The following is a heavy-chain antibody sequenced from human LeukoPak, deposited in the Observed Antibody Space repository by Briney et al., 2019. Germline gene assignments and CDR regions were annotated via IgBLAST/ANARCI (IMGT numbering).Heavy chain of an antibody. CDR1: GYSISTGYY. CDR3: ASGTPTVVTPPYFDY. J-gene: IGHJ4*02. Sequence: SETLSLTCAVSGYSISTGYYWGWIRQPPGKGLEWIGSIYHSGTTYYNPSLKRRVTISVDTSKNQFSLKLSSVTAADTAVYYCASGTPTVVTPPYFDYWGQGTLVTVSS. V-gene: IGHV4-38-2*01. CDR2: IYHSGTT. D-gene: IGHD4-23*01.